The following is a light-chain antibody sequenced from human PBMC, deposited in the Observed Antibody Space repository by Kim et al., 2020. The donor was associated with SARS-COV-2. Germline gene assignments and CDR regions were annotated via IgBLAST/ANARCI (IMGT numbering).Light chain of an antibody. CDR2: RAS. CDR3: QQGFSTPQT. CDR1: QTVDRH. V-gene: IGKV1-39*01. J-gene: IGKJ1*01. Sequence: DIQMIQSPSSLSASIGDRVTITCRASQTVDRHLNWYQQKPEKAPNLLIFRASTLHNDAPSRFTGSGSGRDYTLTIRGLQPEDFATYYCQQGFSTPQTFGQGTKVDIK.